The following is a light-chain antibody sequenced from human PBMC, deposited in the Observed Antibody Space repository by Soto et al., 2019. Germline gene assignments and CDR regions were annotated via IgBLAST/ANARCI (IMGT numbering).Light chain of an antibody. Sequence: DIQMTQSPSSLSASVGDRVTITCRASQGISNYLAWYQQKPGKVPKLLIYAASTLQSGVPSRFSGSGSGTDFTLTISSLQPEYVATYYCQKYNSARVFGGGTKVEIK. J-gene: IGKJ4*01. CDR2: AAS. CDR1: QGISNY. CDR3: QKYNSARV. V-gene: IGKV1-27*01.